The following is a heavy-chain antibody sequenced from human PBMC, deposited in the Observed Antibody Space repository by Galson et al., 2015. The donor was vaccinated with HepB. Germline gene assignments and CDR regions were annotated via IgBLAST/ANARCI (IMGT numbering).Heavy chain of an antibody. J-gene: IGHJ6*01. CDR3: ARSSGPGSYVPRHGMDV. D-gene: IGHD3-10*01. Sequence: SVKVSCKAIGNTFTSYYIHWVRQAPGQGLECMAIINPSGGSTRYEKMFQGRVTMTRDTSTSTIYMHLTAADTAVYYCARSSGPGSYVPRHGMDVWGQGSAVTVSS. CDR1: GNTFTSYY. V-gene: IGHV1-46*01. CDR2: INPSGGST.